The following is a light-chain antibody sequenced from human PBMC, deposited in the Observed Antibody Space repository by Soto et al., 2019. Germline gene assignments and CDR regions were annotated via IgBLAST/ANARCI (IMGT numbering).Light chain of an antibody. CDR1: SSDVGGYNY. CDR3: SSYTGSATRVV. CDR2: DVS. V-gene: IGLV2-14*01. Sequence: QSALTQPASVSGSPGQSITISCTGTSSDVGGYNYVSWYQQHPGKAPKLMIYDVSYRPSGVSNRFSGSKSGNTASLTISGLQAEDEADYYCSSYTGSATRVVFGGGTKVTVL. J-gene: IGLJ2*01.